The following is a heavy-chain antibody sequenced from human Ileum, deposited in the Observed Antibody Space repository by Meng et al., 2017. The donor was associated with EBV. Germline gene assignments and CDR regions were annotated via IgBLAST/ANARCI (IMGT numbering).Heavy chain of an antibody. D-gene: IGHD6-19*01. CDR1: GGSLSGYY. J-gene: IGHJ5*02. CDR2: IYYSGNA. Sequence: QVQLEGSGQGLVKPSGTLSLTCTVSGGSLSGYYWSWIRQPPGKGLEWIGYIYYSGNANYNPSLKSRLRLSVDTSKNQFSLNLDSVTAADTAVYYCARTRGSAGAGADPWGQGTLVTVSS. V-gene: IGHV4-59*01. CDR3: ARTRGSAGAGADP.